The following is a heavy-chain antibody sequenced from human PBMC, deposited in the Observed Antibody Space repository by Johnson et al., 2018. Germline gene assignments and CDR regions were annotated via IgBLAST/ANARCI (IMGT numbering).Heavy chain of an antibody. J-gene: IGHJ1*01. D-gene: IGHD6-13*01. CDR2: IKEDGRTK. V-gene: IGHV3-7*01. CDR3: TRPEGLYSSNSVPYFRH. CDR1: GFTFTTYW. Sequence: EVQLVESGGGLVRPGGSLRLSCAASGFTFTTYWMNWVRQAPGKGLEWVASIKEDGRTKYYVDSVNGRFTISRDNAKNSLYLHLNSLRAEDTAGYYCTRPEGLYSSNSVPYFRHWGQGTVVIVSS.